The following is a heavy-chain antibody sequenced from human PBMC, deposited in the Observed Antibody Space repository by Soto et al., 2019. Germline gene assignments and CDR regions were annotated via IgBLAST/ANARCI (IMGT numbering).Heavy chain of an antibody. Sequence: QVQLVQSGAEVKKPGASVKVSCKASGYTFTNYAITWVRQAPGQGLEWMGWISPYSGNTNYEQNLQGRVTMTTDTSTTTAYMELRSLRSDDTAVYYCARSPPISGYFQWYFDYWGQGTLVTVSS. D-gene: IGHD2-15*01. CDR1: GYTFTNYA. CDR3: ARSPPISGYFQWYFDY. J-gene: IGHJ4*02. V-gene: IGHV1-18*01. CDR2: ISPYSGNT.